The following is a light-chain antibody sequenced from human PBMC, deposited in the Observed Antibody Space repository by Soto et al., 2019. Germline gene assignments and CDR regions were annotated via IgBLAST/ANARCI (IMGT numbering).Light chain of an antibody. V-gene: IGLV2-14*01. Sequence: GSPGQSITISCTGTSSDVGGYNYVSWYQQHPGKAPKLMIYEVSNRPSGVSNRFSGSKSGNTASLTISGLQAEDEADYYCSSYTSSSTPVFGTGTKVTVL. CDR2: EVS. CDR1: SSDVGGYNY. J-gene: IGLJ1*01. CDR3: SSYTSSSTPV.